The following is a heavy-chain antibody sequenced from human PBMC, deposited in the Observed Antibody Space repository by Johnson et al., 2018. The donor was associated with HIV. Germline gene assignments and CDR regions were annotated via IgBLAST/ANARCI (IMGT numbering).Heavy chain of an antibody. CDR1: GLPFRSYA. V-gene: IGHV3-66*02. Sequence: DVQLAESGGGVVQPGGSLRLSCAASGLPFRSYAMSWVRQAPGKGLEWVSVIYSGGSTYYADSVKGRFTISRDNSKNTLYLQMNSLRAEDTALYYCARAPYNWNLGLYGAFDMWGQGTMVTVSS. CDR2: IYSGGST. D-gene: IGHD1-20*01. CDR3: ARAPYNWNLGLYGAFDM. J-gene: IGHJ3*02.